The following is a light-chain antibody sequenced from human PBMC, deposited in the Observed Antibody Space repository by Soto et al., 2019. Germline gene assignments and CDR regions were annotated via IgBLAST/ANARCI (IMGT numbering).Light chain of an antibody. Sequence: QSVLTQPASVSGSPGQSSTIFCTGTSRDVGAYNYVSWYKLHPGTAPKLIISEVRNRPSGVSSRFSGSKSANTASLTISGLRAEDEAEYYCSSYTRSATQVFGTGTQLTVL. CDR3: SSYTRSATQV. CDR1: SRDVGAYNY. CDR2: EVR. J-gene: IGLJ1*01. V-gene: IGLV2-14*01.